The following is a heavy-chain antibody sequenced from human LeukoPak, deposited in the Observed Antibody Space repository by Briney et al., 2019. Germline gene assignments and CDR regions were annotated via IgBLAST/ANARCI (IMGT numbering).Heavy chain of an antibody. Sequence: ASVKVSCKASGYTFTGYYMHWVRQAPGQGLEWMGWINPNSGGTNYAQKLQGRVTMTKDTSTSTAYMELRSLRSDDTAVYYCARQPGRDYYDSSGIEAFDIWGQGTMVTVSS. CDR1: GYTFTGYY. CDR3: ARQPGRDYYDSSGIEAFDI. V-gene: IGHV1-2*02. D-gene: IGHD3-22*01. J-gene: IGHJ3*02. CDR2: INPNSGGT.